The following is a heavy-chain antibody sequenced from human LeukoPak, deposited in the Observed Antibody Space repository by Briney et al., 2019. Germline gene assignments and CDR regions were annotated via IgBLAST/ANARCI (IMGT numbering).Heavy chain of an antibody. D-gene: IGHD3-9*01. CDR2: ISHTEGT. Sequence: SETLSLTCGVFGVSINDYYRSWIRQSPGKGLEWIGEISHTEGTLYNPSLESRVTMSVGTSENQLSLKLIFVTAADTAVYYCARIRCGHSGSVCYNHWGLGTLVTVSS. CDR3: ARIRCGHSGSVCYNH. CDR1: GVSINDYY. V-gene: IGHV4-34*01. J-gene: IGHJ4*02.